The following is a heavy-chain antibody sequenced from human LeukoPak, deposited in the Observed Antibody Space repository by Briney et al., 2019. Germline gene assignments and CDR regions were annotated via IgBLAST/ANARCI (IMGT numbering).Heavy chain of an antibody. D-gene: IGHD3-10*01. CDR3: ARRPYYYGSGSNRHDNWFDP. CDR2: INHSGST. Sequence: SETLSLTCAVYGGSFSGYYWSWIRQPPGKGLEWIGEINHSGSTNYNPSLKSRVTISVDTSKNQFSLKLSSVTAADTAVYYCARRPYYYGSGSNRHDNWFDPWGQGTLVTVSS. V-gene: IGHV4-34*01. CDR1: GGSFSGYY. J-gene: IGHJ5*02.